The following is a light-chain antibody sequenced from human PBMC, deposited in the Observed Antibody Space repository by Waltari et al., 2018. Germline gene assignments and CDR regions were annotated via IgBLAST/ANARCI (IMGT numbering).Light chain of an antibody. CDR1: QGISSR. J-gene: IGKJ2*01. Sequence: DIQMTQSPSFVSASVGDRVTITCRASQGISSRLAWYQQKPGKAPKLLIYTASTLQSGVPSRFCGSGSGTEFTLIITTLQPEDFATYFCLQAYSFPRTFGQGTKLEIK. CDR2: TAS. V-gene: IGKV1-12*01. CDR3: LQAYSFPRT.